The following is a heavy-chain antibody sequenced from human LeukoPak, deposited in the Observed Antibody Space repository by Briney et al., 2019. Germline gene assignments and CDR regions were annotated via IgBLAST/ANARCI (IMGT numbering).Heavy chain of an antibody. D-gene: IGHD3-10*01. CDR1: GGSISSSSYY. CDR3: ARGPRRGNYFDY. Sequence: PSETLTLTCTVSGGSISSSSYYWGWIRQPPGKGLEWIGSIYYSGSTYYNPSLKSRVTISVDTSKNQFSLKLSSVTAADTAVYYCARGPRRGNYFDYWGQGPLVTVSS. CDR2: IYYSGST. V-gene: IGHV4-39*01. J-gene: IGHJ4*02.